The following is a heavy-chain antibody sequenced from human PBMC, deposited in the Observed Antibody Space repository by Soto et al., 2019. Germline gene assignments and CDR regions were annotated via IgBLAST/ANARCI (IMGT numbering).Heavy chain of an antibody. Sequence: QVQLVQSGAEVKKPGASVKVSCNASGNTFTSYDINWVRQATGQGLEWMGWMNPNSGNTGYAQKFQGRVTMTRDISKSTAYMELSSLRLEDTAVYYCARGFLGSSYGPDWGQGTLVTVSS. CDR2: MNPNSGNT. CDR3: ARGFLGSSYGPD. D-gene: IGHD5-18*01. J-gene: IGHJ4*02. V-gene: IGHV1-8*01. CDR1: GNTFTSYD.